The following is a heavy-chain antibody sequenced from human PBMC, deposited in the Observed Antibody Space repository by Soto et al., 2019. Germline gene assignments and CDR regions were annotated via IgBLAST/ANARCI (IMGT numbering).Heavy chain of an antibody. CDR1: GYSFISYW. V-gene: IGHV5-51*01. CDR2: IYPGDSGT. Sequence: GESLKISCKGSGYSFISYWIGWVRQMPGKGLEWMGIIYPGDSGTTYSPSFQGQVTISADKSISTAYLQWSSLKASDTAMYYCARSRQLAGDYYYYYGMDVWGQGTTVTVSS. CDR3: ARSRQLAGDYYYYYGMDV. D-gene: IGHD6-6*01. J-gene: IGHJ6*02.